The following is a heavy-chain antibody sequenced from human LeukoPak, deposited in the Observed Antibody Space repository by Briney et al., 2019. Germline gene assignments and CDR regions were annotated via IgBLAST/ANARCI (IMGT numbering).Heavy chain of an antibody. CDR1: EFTFSSYA. CDR3: ARGAGYCSSTSCSHLDY. CDR2: ISYDGSNK. Sequence: GGSLRLSCAASEFTFSSYAMHWVRQAPGKGLEWVAVISYDGSNKFYADSVKGRFTISRDNSKNTLYLQMSSLRTEDTAVYYCARGAGYCSSTSCSHLDYWGQGTLVTVSS. D-gene: IGHD2-2*01. V-gene: IGHV3-30-3*01. J-gene: IGHJ4*02.